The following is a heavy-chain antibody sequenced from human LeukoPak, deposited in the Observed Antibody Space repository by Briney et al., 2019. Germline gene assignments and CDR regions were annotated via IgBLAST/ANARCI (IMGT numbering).Heavy chain of an antibody. CDR2: ISSSGSTI. D-gene: IGHD2-15*01. CDR3: ARYCSGGSCSIENYYYYGMDV. J-gene: IGHJ6*02. V-gene: IGHV3-11*01. CDR1: GFTFRDYY. Sequence: GGSLRLSCAASGFTFRDYYMSWIRQAPGKGLEWVSYISSSGSTIYYADSVKGRFTISRDNAKNSLYLQMNSLRAEDTAVYYCARYCSGGSCSIENYYYYGMDVWGQGTTVTVSS.